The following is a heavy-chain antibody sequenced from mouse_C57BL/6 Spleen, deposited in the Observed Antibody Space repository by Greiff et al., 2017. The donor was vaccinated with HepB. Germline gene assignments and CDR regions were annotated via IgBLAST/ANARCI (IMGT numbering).Heavy chain of an antibody. CDR2: INPSSGYT. CDR1: GYTFTSYW. Sequence: VQLQQSGAELAKPGASVKLSCKASGYTFTSYWMHWVKQRPGQGLEWIGYINPSSGYTKYNQKFKDKATLTADKSSSTADMQLSSLKDEDSAVYYCARLDGSSYEDYAMDYWGQGTSVTVSS. J-gene: IGHJ4*01. V-gene: IGHV1-7*01. CDR3: ARLDGSSYEDYAMDY. D-gene: IGHD1-1*01.